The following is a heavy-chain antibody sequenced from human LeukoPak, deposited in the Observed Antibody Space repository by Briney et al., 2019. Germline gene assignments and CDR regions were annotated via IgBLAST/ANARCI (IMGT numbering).Heavy chain of an antibody. V-gene: IGHV3-66*01. CDR3: ARDRTFCGVACFSRGMDV. J-gene: IGHJ6*02. CDR1: GFPVSSNY. Sequence: GGSLRLSCAASGFPVSSNYMSWVRQAPGKGLEWISLIHSDGRTYYTDSVEGRLTISRDISKNTVYLQMSGLRAKDSAVYYCARDRTFCGVACFSRGMDVWGQGTTVTVSS. D-gene: IGHD2-21*02. CDR2: IHSDGRT.